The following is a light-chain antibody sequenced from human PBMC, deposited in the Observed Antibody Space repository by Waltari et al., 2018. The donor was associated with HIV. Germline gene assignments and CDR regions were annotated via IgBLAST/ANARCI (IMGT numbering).Light chain of an antibody. V-gene: IGLV2-14*01. CDR2: EVS. Sequence: QSALTQPASVSGSPGQSITIPCTGTSRVVGGYNSVSWYQQHPGKAPKLMIYEVSNRPSGVSNRFSGSKSGNTASLTISGLQAEDEADYYCSSYTSSSTYVFGTGTKVTVL. J-gene: IGLJ1*01. CDR1: SRVVGGYNS. CDR3: SSYTSSSTYV.